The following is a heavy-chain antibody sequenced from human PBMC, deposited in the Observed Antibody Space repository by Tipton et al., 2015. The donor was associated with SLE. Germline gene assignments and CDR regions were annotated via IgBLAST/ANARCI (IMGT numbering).Heavy chain of an antibody. CDR2: INHSGST. V-gene: IGHV4-34*09. J-gene: IGHJ6*03. CDR3: AREKYYYMDV. Sequence: TLSLTCAVYGESFSGYYWSWIRQPPGKGLEWIGEINHSGSTNYNPSLKSRVTISVDTSKNQFSLKVRSVTAADTAVYYCAREKYYYMDVRGKGTTVTVSS. CDR1: GESFSGYY.